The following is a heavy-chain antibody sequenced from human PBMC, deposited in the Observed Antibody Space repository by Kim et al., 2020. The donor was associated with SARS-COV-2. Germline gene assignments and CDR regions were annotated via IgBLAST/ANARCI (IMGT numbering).Heavy chain of an antibody. CDR3: ATGLSSSPSELDY. J-gene: IGHJ4*02. V-gene: IGHV1-24*01. Sequence: YAQKCQGRVTMTENTSTDTAYMELSSLRSEDTAVYYCATGLSSSPSELDYWGQGTLVTVSS. D-gene: IGHD6-6*01.